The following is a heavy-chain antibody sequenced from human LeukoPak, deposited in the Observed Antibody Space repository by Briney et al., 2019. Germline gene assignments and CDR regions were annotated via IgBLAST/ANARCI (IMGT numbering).Heavy chain of an antibody. CDR2: ISGSGSGGST. J-gene: IGHJ4*02. V-gene: IGHV3-23*01. CDR3: AKSGYNRFDY. Sequence: GGSLRLSCAASGFTFSSSAMSWVRQAAGEGLEWVSSISGSGSGGSTYYADSVKGRFTISRDNSKNTLYLQMNSLIAEDTAVYYCAKSGYNRFDYWGQGTRVTVSS. D-gene: IGHD5-24*01. CDR1: GFTFSSSA.